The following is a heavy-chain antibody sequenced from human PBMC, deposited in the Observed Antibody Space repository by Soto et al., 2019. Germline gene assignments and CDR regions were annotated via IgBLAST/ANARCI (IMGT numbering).Heavy chain of an antibody. Sequence: DVQLLESGGGMVQSGGSLRLSCAASGFNFGAYAMSWVRQAPGKGLEWVSSILGSGNTYYADSVKGRFTISRDNSMGTLFLQMNSLRVEDTAIYYCSNSRAGWYVNFDYWGPGTLVTVSA. CDR3: SNSRAGWYVNFDY. CDR1: GFNFGAYA. V-gene: IGHV3-23*01. J-gene: IGHJ4*02. D-gene: IGHD6-19*01. CDR2: ILGSGNT.